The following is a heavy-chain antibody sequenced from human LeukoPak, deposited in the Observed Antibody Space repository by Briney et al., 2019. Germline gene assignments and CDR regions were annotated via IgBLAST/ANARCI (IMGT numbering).Heavy chain of an antibody. CDR1: GFTFSSYA. Sequence: PGRSLRLSCAASGFTFSSYAMHWVRQAPGKGLEWVAVISYDGSNKYYADSVKGRFTISRDNSKNTLYLQMSSLRAEDTAVYYCARDGRGDRPFDYWGQGTLVTVSS. V-gene: IGHV3-30*04. CDR3: ARDGRGDRPFDY. D-gene: IGHD4-17*01. CDR2: ISYDGSNK. J-gene: IGHJ4*02.